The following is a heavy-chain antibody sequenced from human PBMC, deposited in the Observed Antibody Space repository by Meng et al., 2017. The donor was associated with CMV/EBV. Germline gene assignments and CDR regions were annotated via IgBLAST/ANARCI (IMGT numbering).Heavy chain of an antibody. CDR2: ISYDGSNK. V-gene: IGHV3-30-3*01. J-gene: IGHJ5*02. CDR3: APGWFDP. CDR1: GFTFSSYA. Sequence: QVQVVEDGGGVVQPGRSLRLSCAASGFTFSSYAMHWVRQAPGKGLEWVAVISYDGSNKYYADSVKGRFTISRDNSKNTLYLQMNSLRAEDTAVYYCAPGWFDPWGQGTLVTVSS.